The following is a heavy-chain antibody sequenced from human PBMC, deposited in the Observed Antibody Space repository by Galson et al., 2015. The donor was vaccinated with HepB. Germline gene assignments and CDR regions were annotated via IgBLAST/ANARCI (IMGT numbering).Heavy chain of an antibody. D-gene: IGHD4-23*01. Sequence: SVKVSCKASGYTFTSYYMHWVRQAPGQGLEWMGIINPSGGSTSYAQKLQGRVTMTRDTSTSTVYMELSSLRSEDTAVYYCAREHYGGNSNYYYYGMDVWGQGTTVTVSS. CDR2: INPSGGST. V-gene: IGHV1-46*04. CDR1: GYTFTSYY. J-gene: IGHJ6*02. CDR3: AREHYGGNSNYYYYGMDV.